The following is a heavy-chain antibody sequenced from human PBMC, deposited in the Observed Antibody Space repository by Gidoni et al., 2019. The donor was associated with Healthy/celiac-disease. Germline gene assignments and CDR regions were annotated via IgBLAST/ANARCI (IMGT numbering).Heavy chain of an antibody. CDR1: GGSISSSSCY. Sequence: QLQLQESGPGLVKPSETLSLTCTVSGGSISSSSCYWGWIRQPPGRGLEWMGGIYYSGSTYYYQSLKSRVAIFVDTSKNQFSLKMSSVTAAETAVYYCARYSSGWAYYYYGMDVWGQGTTVTVSS. J-gene: IGHJ6*02. V-gene: IGHV4-39*01. D-gene: IGHD6-19*01. CDR3: ARYSSGWAYYYYGMDV. CDR2: IYYSGST.